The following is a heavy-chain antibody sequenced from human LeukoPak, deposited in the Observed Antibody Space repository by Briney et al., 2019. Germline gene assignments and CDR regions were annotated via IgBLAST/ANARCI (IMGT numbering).Heavy chain of an antibody. D-gene: IGHD6-19*01. Sequence: KPSETLSLTCTVSGGSISSYYWNWIRQPAGKGLEWIGRIYTTGITNYNPSLKSRVSVSVDTSKNQFSLKLSSVTAADTAVYYCARGKVVAGTPGQNSWDSWGQGTLVTVSS. CDR3: ARGKVVAGTPGQNSWDS. CDR2: IYTTGIT. V-gene: IGHV4-4*07. CDR1: GGSISSYY. J-gene: IGHJ4*02.